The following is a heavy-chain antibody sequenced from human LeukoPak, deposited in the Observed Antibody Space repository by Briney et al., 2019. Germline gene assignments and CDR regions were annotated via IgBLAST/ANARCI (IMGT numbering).Heavy chain of an antibody. CDR3: ARNFGRVVIQNLRLDY. Sequence: GGSLRLSCAASGFTFSTYAMNWVRQAPGKGLEWVAVISDDGRHNYYADSVKGRFTISRDNSKNTLYLQMNSLRAEDTAVYYCARNFGRVVIQNLRLDYWGQGTLVTVSS. J-gene: IGHJ4*02. D-gene: IGHD3-22*01. CDR1: GFTFSTYA. V-gene: IGHV3-30*04. CDR2: ISDDGRHN.